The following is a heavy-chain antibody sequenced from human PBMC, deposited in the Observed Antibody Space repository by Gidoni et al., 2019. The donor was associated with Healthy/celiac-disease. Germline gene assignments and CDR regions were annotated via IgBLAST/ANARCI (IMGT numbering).Heavy chain of an antibody. CDR2: IYHSGST. CDR1: GYSISSGYY. CDR3: ASLELYGSGNKYYFDY. D-gene: IGHD3-10*01. J-gene: IGHJ4*02. V-gene: IGHV4-38-2*02. Sequence: QVQLQESGPGLVKPSETLSLTCTVSGYSISSGYYWGWIRQPPGKGLEWIGSIYHSGSTYYNPSLKSRVTISVDTSKNQFSLKLSSVTAADTAVYYCASLELYGSGNKYYFDYWGQGTLVTVSS.